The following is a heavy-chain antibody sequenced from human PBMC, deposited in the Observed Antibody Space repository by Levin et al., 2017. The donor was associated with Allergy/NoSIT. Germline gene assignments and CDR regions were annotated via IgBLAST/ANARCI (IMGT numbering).Heavy chain of an antibody. Sequence: PSETLSLTCTVSGGSISSSSYYWGWIRQPPGKGLEWIGSIYYSGSTYYNPSLKSRVTISVDTSKNQFSLKLSSVTAADTAVYYCARQPAAMVEVALYYYGMDVWGQGTTVTVSS. CDR2: IYYSGST. D-gene: IGHD5-18*01. J-gene: IGHJ6*02. V-gene: IGHV4-39*01. CDR1: GGSISSSSYY. CDR3: ARQPAAMVEVALYYYGMDV.